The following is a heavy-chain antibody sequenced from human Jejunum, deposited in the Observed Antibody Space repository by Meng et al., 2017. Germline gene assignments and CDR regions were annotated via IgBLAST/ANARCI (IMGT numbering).Heavy chain of an antibody. J-gene: IGHJ1*01. D-gene: IGHD2-8*01. CDR1: VGSISSSYW. Sequence: VRVQLAGPGLVEPWVTLPLTGAVAVGSISSSYWWIWVRQSPGKGLEWIGEIDHSGTTNYNPSLKSRVTLSVDKSKNQFSLNLSSVTAADTAVYFCARDFEALNGVWGQGTLVTVSS. CDR3: ARDFEALNGV. V-gene: IGHV4-4*02. CDR2: IDHSGTT.